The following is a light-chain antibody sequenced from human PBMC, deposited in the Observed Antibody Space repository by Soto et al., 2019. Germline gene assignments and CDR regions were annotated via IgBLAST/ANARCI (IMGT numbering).Light chain of an antibody. J-gene: IGKJ5*01. CDR1: QSVSSSY. Sequence: EIVLTQSPGTLSLSPGERATLYCRASQSVSSSYLAWYQQKPGQAPRLLIYGASSRATGIPDRFSGSGSGTDFTLTISRLEPEDFAVYYCLQHNSYPPTFGQGTRLEIK. CDR2: GAS. CDR3: LQHNSYPPT. V-gene: IGKV3-20*01.